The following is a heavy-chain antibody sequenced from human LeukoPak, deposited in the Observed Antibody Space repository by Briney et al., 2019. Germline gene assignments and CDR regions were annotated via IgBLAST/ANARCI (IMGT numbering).Heavy chain of an antibody. CDR1: GYSISSGYY. CDR2: IYHSGST. J-gene: IGHJ3*02. CDR3: ARGRVLGDSSGYLDAFDI. V-gene: IGHV4-38-2*02. D-gene: IGHD3-22*01. Sequence: SETLSLTCTVSGYSISSGYYWGWIRQPPGKGLEWIGSIYHSGSTYYNPSLKSRVTISVDTSKNQFSLKLSSVTAADTAVYYCARGRVLGDSSGYLDAFDIWGQGTMVTVSS.